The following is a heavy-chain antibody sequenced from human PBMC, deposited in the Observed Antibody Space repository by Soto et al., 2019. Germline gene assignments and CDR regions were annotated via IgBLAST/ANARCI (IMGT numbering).Heavy chain of an antibody. CDR1: GFTFSNYA. D-gene: IGHD3-10*01. CDR3: AFMVRGVR. V-gene: IGHV3-30-3*01. Sequence: QVQLVESGGGVVQPGRSLRLSCAASGFTFSNYALHWVRQAPGQGLEWMAVISYDGSNRYYADSLKGRFTISRDNSKNMLYLQMNSLRTDDTAVYYCAFMVRGVRWGQGTLVTVSS. CDR2: ISYDGSNR. J-gene: IGHJ4*02.